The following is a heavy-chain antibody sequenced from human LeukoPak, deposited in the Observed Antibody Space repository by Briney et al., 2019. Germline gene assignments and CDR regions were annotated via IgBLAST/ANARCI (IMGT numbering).Heavy chain of an antibody. V-gene: IGHV1-2*02. CDR3: ARDPPPNTYYYGSGAQGDY. D-gene: IGHD3-10*01. CDR1: GYTFTGYY. Sequence: ASVKVSCKASGYTFTGYYMHWVRQAPGQRLEWIGWINPNSGGTNYAQKFQGRVTMTRDTSISTAYMELSRLRSDDTAVYYCARDPPPNTYYYGSGAQGDYWGQGTLVTVSS. J-gene: IGHJ4*02. CDR2: INPNSGGT.